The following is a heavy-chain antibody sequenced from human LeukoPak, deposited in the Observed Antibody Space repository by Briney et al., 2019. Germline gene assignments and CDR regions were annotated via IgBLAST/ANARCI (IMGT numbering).Heavy chain of an antibody. V-gene: IGHV3-23*01. J-gene: IGHJ5*02. Sequence: GGSLRLSCAASGFTFSNAWMSWVRQAPGKGLEWVTTINSSGGKNYAESVKGRFTISRDNSKKTLYLQMNSLRPEDTAVYYCTKGGSFSGSYYINWFDPWGQGTLATVSS. D-gene: IGHD3-10*01. CDR3: TKGGSFSGSYYINWFDP. CDR1: GFTFSNAW. CDR2: INSSGGK.